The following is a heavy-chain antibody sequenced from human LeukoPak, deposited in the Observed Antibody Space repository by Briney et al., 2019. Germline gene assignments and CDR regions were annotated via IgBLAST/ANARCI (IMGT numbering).Heavy chain of an antibody. Sequence: PSETLSLTCTVSGGSISSGGYYWSWLRQHPGKGLEWIGYIYYSGSTNYNPSLKSRVTISVDTSKNQFSLKLSSVTAADTAVYYCARVVDGGRGHYYFDYWGQGTLVTVSS. CDR2: IYYSGST. D-gene: IGHD3-10*01. V-gene: IGHV4-61*08. CDR3: ARVVDGGRGHYYFDY. J-gene: IGHJ4*02. CDR1: GGSISSGGYY.